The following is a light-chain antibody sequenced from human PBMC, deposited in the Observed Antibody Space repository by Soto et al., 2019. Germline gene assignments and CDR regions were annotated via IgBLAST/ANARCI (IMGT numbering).Light chain of an antibody. V-gene: IGLV2-14*01. CDR1: ASDVGAYNY. CDR2: EVR. J-gene: IGLJ1*01. CDR3: GSYETSDHFV. Sequence: QSVLTQPASVSGSPGQSITISCTGTASDVGAYNYVSWYQHHPDKAPKLMIYEVRNRPSGVSNRFSGSKSVNTASLTISGLQPEYEADYYCGSYETSDHFVFGNGTKV.